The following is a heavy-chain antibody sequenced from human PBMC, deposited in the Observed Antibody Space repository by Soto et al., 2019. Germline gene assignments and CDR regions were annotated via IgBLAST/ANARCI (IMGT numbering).Heavy chain of an antibody. CDR1: GFTFSSYA. Sequence: GGSLRLSCSASGFTFSSYAMHWVRQAPGKGLEYVSAISSNGGSTYYADSVKGRFTISRDNSKNTLYLQMSSLRAEDTAGYYCVKDQGSGSYWGAFDIWGQGTMVTVSS. CDR2: ISSNGGST. D-gene: IGHD1-26*01. CDR3: VKDQGSGSYWGAFDI. V-gene: IGHV3-64D*06. J-gene: IGHJ3*02.